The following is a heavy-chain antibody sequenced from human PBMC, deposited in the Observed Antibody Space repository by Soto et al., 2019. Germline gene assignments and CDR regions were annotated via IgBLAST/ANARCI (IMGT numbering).Heavy chain of an antibody. V-gene: IGHV1-69*13. CDR1: GGTFSSYA. D-gene: IGHD3-3*01. J-gene: IGHJ4*02. CDR2: IIPILGTA. Sequence: GASVKVSCKASGGTFSSYAISWVRQAPGQGLEWMGGIIPILGTANYAQKFQGRVTITADESTSTAYMELSSLRSEDTAVYYCARDLHMEAANYWGQGTLVTVSS. CDR3: ARDLHMEAANY.